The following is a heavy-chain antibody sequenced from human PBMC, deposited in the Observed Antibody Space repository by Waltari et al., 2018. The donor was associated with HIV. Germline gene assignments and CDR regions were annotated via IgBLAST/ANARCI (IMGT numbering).Heavy chain of an antibody. J-gene: IGHJ4*02. CDR2: INKDSTEK. CDR3: AREVSGSPYYFNY. D-gene: IGHD6-19*01. Sequence: EVKLVESGGGLVQPGGSRRLSCVTSGFPFEMFSMSWVRQAPGKGPEWVAKINKDSTEKLYVDSVKGRFTISRDNAENSLFLDMSSLRSGDTALYYCAREVSGSPYYFNYWGQGTLVAVSS. CDR1: GFPFEMFS. V-gene: IGHV3-7*03.